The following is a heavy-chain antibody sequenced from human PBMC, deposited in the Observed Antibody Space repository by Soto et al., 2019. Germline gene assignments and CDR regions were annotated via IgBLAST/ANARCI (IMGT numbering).Heavy chain of an antibody. J-gene: IGHJ2*01. Sequence: DVQLLEAGGGLVQPGGSLGLSCAASGFTFRSYAMSWVRQAPGKGLEWVSGISGSGISTHYADSVTGRFTVSRDNSKNTLYLQMNSLRAEDTAVYNCAKEPVGPDWYFDLWGRGTLVTVSS. V-gene: IGHV3-23*01. CDR3: AKEPVGPDWYFDL. CDR2: ISGSGIST. CDR1: GFTFRSYA.